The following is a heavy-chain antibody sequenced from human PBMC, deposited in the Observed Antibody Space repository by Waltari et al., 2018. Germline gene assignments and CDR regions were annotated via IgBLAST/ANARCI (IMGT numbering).Heavy chain of an antibody. CDR1: GGSISSYY. Sequence: QVQLQESGPGLVKPSETLSLTCTVPGGSISSYYWSWIRQPPGKGLEWIGYIYYSGSTNYNPSLKSRVTISVDTSKNQFSLKLSSVTAADTAVYYCARAPLGGHFDYWGQGTLVTVSS. D-gene: IGHD3-16*01. CDR3: ARAPLGGHFDY. CDR2: IYYSGST. J-gene: IGHJ4*02. V-gene: IGHV4-59*01.